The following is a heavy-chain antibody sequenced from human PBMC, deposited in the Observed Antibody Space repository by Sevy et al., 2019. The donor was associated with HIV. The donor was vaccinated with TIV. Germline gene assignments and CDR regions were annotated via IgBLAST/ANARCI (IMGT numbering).Heavy chain of an antibody. CDR2: ISWDAKKT. J-gene: IGHJ4*02. Sequence: GGSLRLSCAASGFTFDDYTMHCVRQVPGKGLEWVSLISWDAKKTDYADSVEGRFTVSRDNRKNSLYLQMNSLRSEDTALYFCAKDIPGYSGFDHWGQGTLVTVSS. D-gene: IGHD3-10*01. V-gene: IGHV3-43*01. CDR3: AKDIPGYSGFDH. CDR1: GFTFDDYT.